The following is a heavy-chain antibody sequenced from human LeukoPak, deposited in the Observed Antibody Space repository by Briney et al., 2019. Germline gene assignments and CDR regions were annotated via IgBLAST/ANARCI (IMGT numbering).Heavy chain of an antibody. CDR1: GFTFSAYG. D-gene: IGHD3-10*01. CDR2: TSYDGGNK. V-gene: IGHV3-30*18. J-gene: IGHJ6*02. CDR3: AKDSSSGSSYYFHGMDV. Sequence: GGSLRLSCAASGFTFSAYGMHWVRQAPGKGLEWLAVTSYDGGNKYYAASVKGRFTISRDNSNNTLDLQMNSLRVEDTAVYYCAKDSSSGSSYYFHGMDVWGQGTTVTVSS.